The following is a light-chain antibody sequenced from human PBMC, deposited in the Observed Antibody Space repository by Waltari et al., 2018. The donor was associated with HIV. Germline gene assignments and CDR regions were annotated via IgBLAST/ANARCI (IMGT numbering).Light chain of an antibody. Sequence: QSALTQPPSASGSPGKSVTIFCTGTSSDVGGYNYVSWYQQHPDKAPKLIIFEVNKQPCGVTDRFSGSKSGQPASLTVSWLQAEDEADYYCSSYAGSDSPYVFGSGTTVTVL. CDR1: SSDVGGYNY. CDR3: SSYAGSDSPYV. V-gene: IGLV2-8*01. J-gene: IGLJ1*01. CDR2: EVN.